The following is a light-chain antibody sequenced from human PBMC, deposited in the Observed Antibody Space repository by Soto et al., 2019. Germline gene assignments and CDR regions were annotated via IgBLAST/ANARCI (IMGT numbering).Light chain of an antibody. J-gene: IGLJ2*01. V-gene: IGLV1-40*01. CDR1: SSNIGAVYD. CDR3: QSYDSSLSGHVV. Sequence: QSVLTQPPSVSGAPGQRVTISCTGSSSNIGAVYDVHWYQQLPGTAPKLLIYGNNNRPSGVPDRFSGSKSGTSASLAISGLQAEDEADYYCQSYDSSLSGHVVFGGGTKVTVL. CDR2: GNN.